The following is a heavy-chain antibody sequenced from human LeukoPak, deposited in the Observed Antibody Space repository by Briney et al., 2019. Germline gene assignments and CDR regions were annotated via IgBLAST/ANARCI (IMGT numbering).Heavy chain of an antibody. CDR1: GFTFSSYA. Sequence: SGGSLRLSCAASGFTFSSYAVSWVRQAPGKGLEWVSPISGSGGSTYYADSVKCRFTISRDNSKNTLYLQMNSLRAEDTAVYYCAKRYDSSGYYPPDAFDIWGQGTMVIVS. CDR2: ISGSGGST. CDR3: AKRYDSSGYYPPDAFDI. D-gene: IGHD3-22*01. V-gene: IGHV3-23*01. J-gene: IGHJ3*02.